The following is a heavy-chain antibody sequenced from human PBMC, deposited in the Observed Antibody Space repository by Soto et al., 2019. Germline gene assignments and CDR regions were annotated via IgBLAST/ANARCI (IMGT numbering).Heavy chain of an antibody. CDR3: ARGVLEWLLRDSYYYYMDV. CDR1: GDSISSSY. V-gene: IGHV4-59*01. CDR2: IDDTGST. Sequence: QVQLQESGPGLVTPSETLSLTCTVSGDSISSSYWNWIRQAPGKGLEWIGYIDDTGSTNYNPSLKSRVTLSVDPSNNQYSLKLSSVTAADTAVYYCARGVLEWLLRDSYYYYMDVWGKGTTVTVSS. J-gene: IGHJ6*03. D-gene: IGHD3-3*01.